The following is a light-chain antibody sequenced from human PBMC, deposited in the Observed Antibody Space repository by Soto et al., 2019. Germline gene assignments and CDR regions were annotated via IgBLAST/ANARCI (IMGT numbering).Light chain of an antibody. J-gene: IGKJ1*01. CDR1: QSFSSW. CDR3: QQYNSYPWT. V-gene: IGKV1-5*01. CDR2: DAS. Sequence: DIQMTQSPSTLSASVGDRVTITCRASQSFSSWLAWYQQKPGKAPKLLIYDASSLETGVPSTFSGSGSGTEFTLNISSLQPDDFATYDCQQYNSYPWTFGQGTKVEIK.